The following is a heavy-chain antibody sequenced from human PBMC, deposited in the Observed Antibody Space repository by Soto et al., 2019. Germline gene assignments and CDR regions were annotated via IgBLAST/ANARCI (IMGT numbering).Heavy chain of an antibody. CDR2: IYYSGST. CDR1: GGSISSGDYY. Sequence: PSETLSLTCTVSGGSISSGDYYWSWIRQPPGKGLEWIGYIYYSGSTYYNPSLKSRVTISVDTSKNQFSLKLSSVTAADTAVYYCARGGNSSGYYLYWYFDLWGRGTLVTVSS. D-gene: IGHD3-22*01. J-gene: IGHJ2*01. V-gene: IGHV4-30-4*01. CDR3: ARGGNSSGYYLYWYFDL.